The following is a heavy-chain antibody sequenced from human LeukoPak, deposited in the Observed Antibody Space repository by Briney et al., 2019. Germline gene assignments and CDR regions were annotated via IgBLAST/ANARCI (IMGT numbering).Heavy chain of an antibody. CDR2: ISSSSSYI. CDR1: GFTFSSYS. V-gene: IGHV3-21*04. D-gene: IGHD6-19*01. Sequence: PGGSLRLSCAASGFTFSSYSMNWVRQAPGKGLEWVSSISSSSSYIYYADSVKGRFTISRDNTKNSLYLQMNSLRAEDTAVYYCAKAVREYQLLRYSSGWPFDYWGQGTLVTVSS. J-gene: IGHJ4*02. CDR3: AKAVREYQLLRYSSGWPFDY.